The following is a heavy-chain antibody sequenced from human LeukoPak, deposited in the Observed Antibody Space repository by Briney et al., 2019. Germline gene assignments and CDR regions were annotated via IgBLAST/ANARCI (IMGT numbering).Heavy chain of an antibody. CDR2: ISGSGGST. Sequence: GGSLRLSCAASGFTFSSYAMSWVRQAPGKGLEWVSAISGSGGSTYYADSVEGRFTISRDNSKNTLYLQMNSLRVEDTAVYSCAKQGTRSSWYEPGGSYFDYWGQGTLVTVSS. D-gene: IGHD6-13*01. V-gene: IGHV3-23*01. J-gene: IGHJ4*02. CDR3: AKQGTRSSWYEPGGSYFDY. CDR1: GFTFSSYA.